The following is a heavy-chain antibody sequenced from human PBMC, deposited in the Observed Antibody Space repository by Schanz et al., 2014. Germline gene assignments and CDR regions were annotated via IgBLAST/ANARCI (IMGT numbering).Heavy chain of an antibody. CDR3: AKAEYDILTDSYSRLDP. CDR2: ISAYNGNT. Sequence: QVQLVQSGVEVKKPGASVRVSCKASGYTFTSYGISWVRQAPGQGLEWMGWISAYNGNTKYPQKLQGRVTMTTDTSTSTAYMELRSLRSDDTAVYYCAKAEYDILTDSYSRLDPWGQGTLVTGSS. D-gene: IGHD3-9*01. CDR1: GYTFTSYG. J-gene: IGHJ5*02. V-gene: IGHV1-18*01.